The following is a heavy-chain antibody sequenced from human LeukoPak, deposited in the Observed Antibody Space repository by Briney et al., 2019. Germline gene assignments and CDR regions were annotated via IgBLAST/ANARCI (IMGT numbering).Heavy chain of an antibody. V-gene: IGHV5-51*01. Sequence: GESLKISCKSSGDIFSSYWIGWVRQVPGKGLGWMGIIYPGDSNIKYSPSFEGQVTISTDESINTVYLQWSSLKASDTAIYYCARENWGSGDYWGQGTLVTVSS. CDR1: GDIFSSYW. CDR2: IYPGDSNI. CDR3: ARENWGSGDY. J-gene: IGHJ4*02. D-gene: IGHD7-27*01.